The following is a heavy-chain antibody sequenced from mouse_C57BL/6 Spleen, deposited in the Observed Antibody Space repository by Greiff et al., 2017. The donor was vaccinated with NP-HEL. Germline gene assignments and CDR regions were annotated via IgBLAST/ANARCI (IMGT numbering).Heavy chain of an antibody. CDR3: ARWKGYAMDY. CDR1: GYTFTDYY. Sequence: VQLQQSGPELVKPGASVKISCKASGYTFTDYYMNWVKQSHGKSLEWIGDINPNNGGTSYNQKFKGKATLTVDKSSSTAYMELRSLTSEDSAVYYCARWKGYAMDYWGQGTSVTVSS. V-gene: IGHV1-26*01. J-gene: IGHJ4*01. CDR2: INPNNGGT.